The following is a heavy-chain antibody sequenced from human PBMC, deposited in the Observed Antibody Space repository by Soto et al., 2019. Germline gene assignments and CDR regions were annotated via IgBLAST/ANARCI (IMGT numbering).Heavy chain of an antibody. D-gene: IGHD3-10*01. CDR3: AKDLDYYGSAPFDP. Sequence: SGGSLRLSCAASGFTFSSYAMSWDRQAPGKGLEWVSAISGSGGSTYYADSVKGRFTISRDNSKNTLYLQMNSLRAEDTAVYYCAKDLDYYGSAPFDPWGQGTLVTVSS. CDR2: ISGSGGST. V-gene: IGHV3-23*01. CDR1: GFTFSSYA. J-gene: IGHJ5*02.